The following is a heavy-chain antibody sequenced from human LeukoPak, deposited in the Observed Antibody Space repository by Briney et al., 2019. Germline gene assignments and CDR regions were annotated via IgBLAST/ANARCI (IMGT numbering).Heavy chain of an antibody. Sequence: ASVKVSCEASGYTFTRYDINWVRQATGQGLEWMGWMNPNSGNTGYAQKFQDRVTITRDTSMSTAYMELSSLRSEVTAVYYCARAERRSYDFWGDQHYYYMDVWGEGTTVTVSS. CDR3: ARAERRSYDFWGDQHYYYMDV. V-gene: IGHV1-8*03. D-gene: IGHD3-3*01. CDR2: MNPNSGNT. CDR1: GYTFTRYD. J-gene: IGHJ6*03.